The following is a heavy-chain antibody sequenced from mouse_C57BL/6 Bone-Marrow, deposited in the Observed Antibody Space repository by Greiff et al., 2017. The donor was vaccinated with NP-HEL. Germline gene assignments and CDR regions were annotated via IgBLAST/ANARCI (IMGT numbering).Heavy chain of an antibody. Sequence: VQLQQSGPELVKPGASVKISRKASGYTFTDYYMNWVKQSHGKSLEWIGDINPNNGGTSYNQKFKGKATLTVDKSSSTAYMELRSLTSEDSAVYYCARGPTVVAKENYYAMDYWGQGTSVTVSS. V-gene: IGHV1-26*01. J-gene: IGHJ4*01. CDR2: INPNNGGT. CDR3: ARGPTVVAKENYYAMDY. D-gene: IGHD1-1*01. CDR1: GYTFTDYY.